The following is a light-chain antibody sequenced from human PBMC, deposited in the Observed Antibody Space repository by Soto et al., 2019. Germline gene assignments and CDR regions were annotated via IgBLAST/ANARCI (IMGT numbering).Light chain of an antibody. Sequence: DIQMTQSPSSLSASVGDRVTITCRASQSISNLLNWYQQKPGKAPTLLIYAASRLQSGVPSRFSGSGSGTDFTPTISSLQPEDFATYYCQQSYSTLWTFGQGTKVEIK. V-gene: IGKV1-39*01. CDR1: QSISNL. CDR3: QQSYSTLWT. J-gene: IGKJ1*01. CDR2: AAS.